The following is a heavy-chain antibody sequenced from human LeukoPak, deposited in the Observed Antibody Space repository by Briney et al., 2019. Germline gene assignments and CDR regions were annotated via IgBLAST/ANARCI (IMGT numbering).Heavy chain of an antibody. CDR2: ISSSSSYT. CDR3: TRDDPIYGYFDY. J-gene: IGHJ4*02. D-gene: IGHD2-2*02. CDR1: GFTFSTHT. Sequence: GGSLRLSCAASGFTFSTHTMNWVRQAPGKGLEWVSSISSSSSYTYYANSVKGRFTISRDNAKNSLFLQMDSLRAEDTAVYYCTRDDPIYGYFDYWGQGTLVTVSS. V-gene: IGHV3-21*01.